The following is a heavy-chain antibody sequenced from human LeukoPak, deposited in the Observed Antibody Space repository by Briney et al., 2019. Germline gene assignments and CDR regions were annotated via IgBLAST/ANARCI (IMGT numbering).Heavy chain of an antibody. CDR1: GFTFSDYY. CDR2: ISSSGSTI. CDR3: ARDATVTTALVDY. Sequence: GGSLRLSCAASGFTFSDYYMSWIRQAPGKGLEWVSYISSSGSTIYYADSVKGRFTISRDNAKNSLYLQMNSLRAEDTAVYYCARDATVTTALVDYWGQGTLVTVSS. J-gene: IGHJ4*02. V-gene: IGHV3-11*04. D-gene: IGHD4-17*01.